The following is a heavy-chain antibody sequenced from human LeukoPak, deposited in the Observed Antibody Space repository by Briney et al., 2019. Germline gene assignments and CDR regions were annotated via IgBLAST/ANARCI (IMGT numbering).Heavy chain of an antibody. CDR2: INEDGSEI. V-gene: IGHV3-7*01. Sequence: GGSLRLSCAASGFTFRNYWMSWVRQAPGQGLEWVANINEDGSEISYVDSVKGRLTISRDNAKQSLYLQMHNLRAADTAVYYCARAMRSSYDPWSLGGNVPSRNYYIDYWGQGTLVTVSS. J-gene: IGHJ4*02. D-gene: IGHD3-3*01. CDR3: ARAMRSSYDPWSLGGNVPSRNYYIDY. CDR1: GFTFRNYW.